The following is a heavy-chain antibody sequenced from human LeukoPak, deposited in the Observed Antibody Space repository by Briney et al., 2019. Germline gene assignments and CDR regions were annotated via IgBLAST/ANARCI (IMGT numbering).Heavy chain of an antibody. V-gene: IGHV1-69*13. CDR1: GGTFSSYA. CDR3: AVRGDPYYFDY. CDR2: IIPIFGTA. Sequence: SVKVSCKASGGTFSSYAISWVRQAPGQGLEWMGGIIPIFGTANYAQKFQGRVTITADESTSTAYMELSSLRSGDTAVYYCAVRGDPYYFDYWGQGTLVTVSS. J-gene: IGHJ4*02. D-gene: IGHD2-21*02.